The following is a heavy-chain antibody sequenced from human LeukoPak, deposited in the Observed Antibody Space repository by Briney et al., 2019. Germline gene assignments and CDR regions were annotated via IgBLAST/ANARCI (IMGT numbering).Heavy chain of an antibody. D-gene: IGHD3-22*01. CDR2: ISHIDGGT. V-gene: IGHV3-23*01. CDR1: GFTFSAYS. J-gene: IGHJ5*02. CDR3: AKRYGLDSSARWFDP. Sequence: GGSLRLSCAAAGFTFSAYSMSWVSQAPGKGLEWVSLISHIDGGTYYADSVKGRFTISRDNSKNTLYLQMNSLRAEDTAVSYCAKRYGLDSSARWFDPWGQGTLVTVSS.